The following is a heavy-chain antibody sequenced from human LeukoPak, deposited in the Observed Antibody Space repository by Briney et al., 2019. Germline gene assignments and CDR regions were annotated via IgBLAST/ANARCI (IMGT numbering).Heavy chain of an antibody. CDR3: ARNGRTGHFDY. Sequence: GGSLRLSCRASGFAFETYWMHWVRQAPGKGLEWVSSISSSSSYMYYADSVKGRFTISRDNAKNSLYLQMNSLRAEDTAVYYCARNGRTGHFDYWGQGTLVTVSS. CDR1: GFAFETYW. CDR2: ISSSSSYM. V-gene: IGHV3-21*01. J-gene: IGHJ4*02.